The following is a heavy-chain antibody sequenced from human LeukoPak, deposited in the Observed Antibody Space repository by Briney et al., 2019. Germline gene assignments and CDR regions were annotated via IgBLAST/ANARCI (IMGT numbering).Heavy chain of an antibody. CDR1: GGTFSSYA. V-gene: IGHV1-69*05. CDR3: ARGRGKQWLLYY. Sequence: ASVKVSCKASGGTFSSYAISWVRQAPGQGLEWMGGIIPIFGTANYAQKFQGRVTITRNTSISTAYMKLSSLRSEDTAVYYCARGRGKQWLLYYWGQGTLVTVSS. CDR2: IIPIFGTA. J-gene: IGHJ4*02. D-gene: IGHD6-19*01.